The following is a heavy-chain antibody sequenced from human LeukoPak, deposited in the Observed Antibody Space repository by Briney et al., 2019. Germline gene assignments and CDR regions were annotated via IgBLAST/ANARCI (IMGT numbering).Heavy chain of an antibody. CDR3: ARDDYDDRSGYQHSTRNDY. V-gene: IGHV1-46*01. CDR2: INPSGGST. CDR1: GYTFSSYS. J-gene: IGHJ4*02. Sequence: ASVKVSCKASGYTFSSYSMHWVRQAPGQGLEWMGIINPSGGSTNYAQKFQGRVTITGDTSTSTAYMELSSLRSEDTAVYYCARDDYDDRSGYQHSTRNDYWGQGTLVTVSS. D-gene: IGHD3-22*01.